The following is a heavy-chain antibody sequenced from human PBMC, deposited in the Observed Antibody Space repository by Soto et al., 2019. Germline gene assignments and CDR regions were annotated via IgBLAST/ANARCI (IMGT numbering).Heavy chain of an antibody. CDR2: ISGSGGST. D-gene: IGHD2-15*01. J-gene: IGHJ5*02. CDR3: AKDASYCSGGSCYSGWFAP. V-gene: IGHV3-23*01. CDR1: GFTFSSYA. Sequence: PGGSLRLSCAASGFTFSSYAMSWVRQAPGKGLEWVSAISGSGGSTYYADSVKGRFTISRDNSKNTLYLQMNSLRAEDTAVYYCAKDASYCSGGSCYSGWFAPWGQGTLVTVSS.